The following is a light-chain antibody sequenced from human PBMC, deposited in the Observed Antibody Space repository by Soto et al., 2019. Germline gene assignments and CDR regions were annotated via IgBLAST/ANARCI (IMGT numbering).Light chain of an antibody. CDR1: QSVSSY. CDR2: DAS. V-gene: IGKV3-11*01. CDR3: QQRSNWPTIT. Sequence: EIVLTQSPATLSLSPGERATLSCRASQSVSSYLAWYQQKPGQAPSLLIYDASNRATGIPARFSGSGSGTDLTLTISSLEPEDFAVYYCQQRSNWPTITFGQGTRLEIK. J-gene: IGKJ5*01.